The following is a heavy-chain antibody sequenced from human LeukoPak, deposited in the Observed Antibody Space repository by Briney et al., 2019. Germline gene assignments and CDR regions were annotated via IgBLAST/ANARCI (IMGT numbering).Heavy chain of an antibody. V-gene: IGHV4-59*01. J-gene: IGHJ4*02. CDR2: FYYTGST. Sequence: MPSETLSLTCTVSGGSISSYYWSWIRQPPGKGLEWIGYFYYTGSTDYNPSLMSRATISVDTSKNQSSLKLSSVTAADTAVYYCARDPYFGSGPFFDYWGQGILVTVSS. CDR1: GGSISSYY. CDR3: ARDPYFGSGPFFDY. D-gene: IGHD3-10*01.